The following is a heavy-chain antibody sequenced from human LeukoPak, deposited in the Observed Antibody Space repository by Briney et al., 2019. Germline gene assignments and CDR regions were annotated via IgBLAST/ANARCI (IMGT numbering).Heavy chain of an antibody. CDR1: GFTFSHYS. CDR2: ISSSSSFT. CDR3: AAAYNYGFYYFDY. V-gene: IGHV3-21*01. J-gene: IGHJ4*02. Sequence: GGSLRLSCAASGFTFSHYSMNWVRQAPGKGLEWVSSISSSSSFTYYADSVKGRFTISRDNAKNSLYLQMSSLRAEDTAVYYCAAAYNYGFYYFDYWGQGTLFTVSS. D-gene: IGHD5-18*01.